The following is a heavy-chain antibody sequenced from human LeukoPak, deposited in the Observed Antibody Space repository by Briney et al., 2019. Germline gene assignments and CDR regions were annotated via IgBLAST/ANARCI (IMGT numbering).Heavy chain of an antibody. CDR2: IYYSGSS. CDR3: ARHESSGYYSNPDAFDI. CDR1: GGSISSYY. J-gene: IGHJ3*02. V-gene: IGHV4-59*08. D-gene: IGHD3-22*01. Sequence: SETLSLTCTVSGGSISSYYWSWIRQPPGKGLEWIGYIYYSGSSNYSPSLKSRITISVDTSKNQFSLKLSSVTAADTAIYYCARHESSGYYSNPDAFDIWGHGTMVTVSS.